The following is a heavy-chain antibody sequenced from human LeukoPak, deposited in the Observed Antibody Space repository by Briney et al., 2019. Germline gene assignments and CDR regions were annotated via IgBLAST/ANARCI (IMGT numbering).Heavy chain of an antibody. Sequence: PGGTLRLSCAASGSTFSSYGMSWVRQAPGKGLEWVSAISGSGGSTYYADSVKGRFTISRDNSKNTLYLQMNSLRAEDTAVYYCAKFLRVDYVWGSYRWSAEPDGDYWGQGTLVTVSS. D-gene: IGHD3-16*02. J-gene: IGHJ4*02. V-gene: IGHV3-23*01. CDR3: AKFLRVDYVWGSYRWSAEPDGDY. CDR2: ISGSGGST. CDR1: GSTFSSYG.